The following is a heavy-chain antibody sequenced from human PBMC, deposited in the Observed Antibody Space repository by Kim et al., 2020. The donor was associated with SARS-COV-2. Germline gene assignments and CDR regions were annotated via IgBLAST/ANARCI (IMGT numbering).Heavy chain of an antibody. CDR3: AKAVVRGVNHYYYGMDV. V-gene: IGHV3-30*02. D-gene: IGHD3-10*01. J-gene: IGHJ6*01. Sequence: VKGRFTISRDNPENTLYLQMNSLRPEDTAVYYCAKAVVRGVNHYYYGMDVWGQGTTVAVSS.